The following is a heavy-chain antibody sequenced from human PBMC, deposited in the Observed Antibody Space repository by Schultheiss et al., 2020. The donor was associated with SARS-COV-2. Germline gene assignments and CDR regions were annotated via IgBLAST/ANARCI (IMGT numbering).Heavy chain of an antibody. CDR2: IYYSGST. Sequence: SQTLSLTCTVSGGSISSYYWSWIRQPPGKGLEWIGYIYYSGSTNYNPSLKSRVTISVDTSKNQFSLKLSSVTAADTAVYYCALAPRGYWGQGTLVTVSS. CDR1: GGSISSYY. J-gene: IGHJ4*02. V-gene: IGHV4-59*01. CDR3: ALAPRGY.